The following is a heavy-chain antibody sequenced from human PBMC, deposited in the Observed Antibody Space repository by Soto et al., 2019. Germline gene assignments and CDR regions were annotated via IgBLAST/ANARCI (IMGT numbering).Heavy chain of an antibody. D-gene: IGHD3-3*01. J-gene: IGHJ6*02. CDR2: IRSKANSYAT. CDR1: GFTFSGSA. Sequence: PGGSLRLSCAASGFTFSGSAMHWVRQASGKGLEWVGRIRSKANSYATAYAASVKGRFTISRDDPKNTAYLQMNSLKTEDTAVYYCTRLVDFWSGYPTYYYGMDVWGQGTTVTVSS. CDR3: TRLVDFWSGYPTYYYGMDV. V-gene: IGHV3-73*01.